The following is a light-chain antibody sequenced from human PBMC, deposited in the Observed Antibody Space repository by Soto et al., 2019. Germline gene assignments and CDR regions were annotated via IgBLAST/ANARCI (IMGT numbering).Light chain of an antibody. CDR1: SSDVGGYNY. CDR3: SSFSSSTTPWV. CDR2: EVT. V-gene: IGLV2-14*01. Sequence: QSVLTQPASVSESPGQSITISCIGTSSDVGGYNYVSWYQQHPGKAPKLMIYEVTNRPSGISNRFSASKSGNTASLTISGLQAEDEAAYYCSSFSSSTTPWVFGGGTKLTVL. J-gene: IGLJ3*02.